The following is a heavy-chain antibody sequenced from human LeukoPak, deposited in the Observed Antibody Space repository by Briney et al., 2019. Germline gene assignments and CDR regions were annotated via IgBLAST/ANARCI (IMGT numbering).Heavy chain of an antibody. CDR3: ARGRDGYNMHHFDY. CDR1: GFTFNSYE. D-gene: IGHD5-24*01. Sequence: GGSLRLSCAASGFTFNSYEMNWVRQAPGKGLEWVSYISSSGYTIHYADSVKGRFTISRDNAKNSLYLQMNSLRAEDTAVYYCARGRDGYNMHHFDYWGQGTLVTVSS. CDR2: ISSSGYTI. J-gene: IGHJ4*02. V-gene: IGHV3-48*03.